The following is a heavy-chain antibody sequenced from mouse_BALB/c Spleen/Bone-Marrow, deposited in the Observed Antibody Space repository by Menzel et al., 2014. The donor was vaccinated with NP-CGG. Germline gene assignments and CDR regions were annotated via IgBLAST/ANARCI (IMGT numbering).Heavy chain of an antibody. CDR3: TRLTYYGLTDY. CDR1: GFDFSRYW. CDR2: INPESSTI. D-gene: IGHD1-2*01. J-gene: IGHJ2*01. Sequence: EVQLQESGGGLVQPGGSLKLSCTVSGFDFSRYWMSWVRQAPGKGLQWIGEINPESSTINYTPSLKDKFIISRDNAKNTLYLQMSKVRSEDIALYYCTRLTYYGLTDYWGQDTTLTVSS. V-gene: IGHV4-1*02.